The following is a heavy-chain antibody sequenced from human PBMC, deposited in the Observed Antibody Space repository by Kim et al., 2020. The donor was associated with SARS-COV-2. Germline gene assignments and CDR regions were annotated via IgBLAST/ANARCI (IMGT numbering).Heavy chain of an antibody. CDR2: IWYDGSNK. Sequence: GGSLRLSCAASGFTFSSYGMNWVRQAPGKGLEWVAVIWYDGSNKYYADSVKGRFTISRDNSKNTLYLQMNSLRAEDTAVYYCARSLVYYGMDVWGQGTMVTVSS. V-gene: IGHV3-33*01. J-gene: IGHJ6*02. CDR1: GFTFSSYG. D-gene: IGHD2-2*01. CDR3: ARSLVYYGMDV.